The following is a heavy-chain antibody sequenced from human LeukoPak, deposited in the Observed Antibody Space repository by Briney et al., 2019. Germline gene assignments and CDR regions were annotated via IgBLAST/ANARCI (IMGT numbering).Heavy chain of an antibody. V-gene: IGHV3-21*01. CDR2: ISSSSSYI. D-gene: IGHD1-26*01. CDR3: ARAGFGELLVAAFDI. J-gene: IGHJ3*02. Sequence: GGSLRLSCAASGFTLSTYSMNWVRQAPGKGLEWVSSISSSSSYIYYADSLKGRFTISRDNAKKSLYLQMNSLRVEDTAVYYCARAGFGELLVAAFDIWGQGTMVTVSS. CDR1: GFTLSTYS.